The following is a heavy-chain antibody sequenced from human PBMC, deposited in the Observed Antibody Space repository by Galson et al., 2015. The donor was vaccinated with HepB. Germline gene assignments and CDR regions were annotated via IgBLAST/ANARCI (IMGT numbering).Heavy chain of an antibody. J-gene: IGHJ6*02. Sequence: SVKVSCKASGFTITSSAVQWVRQARGQRLEWIGWIVVGSGNTNYAQKFQERVTITRDMSTSTAYMELSSLRSEDTAVYYCGTSGSYYYYYGMDVWGQGTTVTVSS. CDR3: GTSGSYYYYYGMDV. CDR2: IVVGSGNT. CDR1: GFTITSSA. V-gene: IGHV1-58*01. D-gene: IGHD1-26*01.